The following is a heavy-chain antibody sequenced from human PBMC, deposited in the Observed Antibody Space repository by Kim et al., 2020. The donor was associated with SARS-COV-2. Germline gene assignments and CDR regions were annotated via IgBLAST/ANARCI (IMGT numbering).Heavy chain of an antibody. CDR1: GGSISSSNW. D-gene: IGHD3-10*01. CDR2: IYHSGST. Sequence: SETLSLTCAVSGGSISSSNWWSWVRQPPGKGLEWIGEIYHSGSTNYNPSLKSRVTISVDKSKNQFSLKLSSVTAADTAVYYCARPSYYGSGSYYLPYYYYGMDVWGQGTTVTVSS. V-gene: IGHV4-4*02. J-gene: IGHJ6*02. CDR3: ARPSYYGSGSYYLPYYYYGMDV.